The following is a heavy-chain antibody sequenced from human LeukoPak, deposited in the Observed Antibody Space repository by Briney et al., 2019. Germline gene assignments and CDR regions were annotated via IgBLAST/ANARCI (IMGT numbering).Heavy chain of an antibody. CDR1: GFTFSGYY. J-gene: IGHJ4*02. V-gene: IGHV3-11*01. CDR2: ISSRGSTI. CDR3: ARDIKHFDY. Sequence: SGGSLRLSCAASGFTFSGYYMSWIRQAPGKGLEWVSYISSRGSTIYYADSVKGRFTISRDNAKNSLDLQMNSLRVEDTAVYYCARDIKHFDYWGQGILDTVSS.